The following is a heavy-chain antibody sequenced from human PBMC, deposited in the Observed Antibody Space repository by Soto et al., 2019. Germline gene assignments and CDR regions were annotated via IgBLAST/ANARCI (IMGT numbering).Heavy chain of an antibody. V-gene: IGHV3-30-3*01. D-gene: IGHD6-19*01. Sequence: GALRLSCAASGFTFSSYAMHWVRQAPGKGLEWVAVISYDGSNKYYADSVKGRFTISRDNSKNTLYLQMNSLRAEDTAVYYCARDSGAVAGTNGMGVWGQGTTVTVSS. CDR2: ISYDGSNK. CDR3: ARDSGAVAGTNGMGV. J-gene: IGHJ6*02. CDR1: GFTFSSYA.